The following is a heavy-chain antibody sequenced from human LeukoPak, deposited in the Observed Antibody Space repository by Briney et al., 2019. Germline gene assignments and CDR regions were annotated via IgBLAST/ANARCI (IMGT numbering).Heavy chain of an antibody. CDR1: GFTFSDYS. Sequence: NPGGSLRLSCAASGFTFSDYSMNWVRQAPGMGLEWVSSISSESTYILYADSVKGRFTISRDNAKNSLYLQMNSLRAEDTAVYYCASMAIAGADPLDYWGQGTLVTVSS. CDR3: ASMAIAGADPLDY. V-gene: IGHV3-21*01. D-gene: IGHD6-13*01. CDR2: ISSESTYI. J-gene: IGHJ4*02.